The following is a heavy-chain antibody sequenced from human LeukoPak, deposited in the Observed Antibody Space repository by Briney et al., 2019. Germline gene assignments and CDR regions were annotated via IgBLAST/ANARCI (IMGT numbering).Heavy chain of an antibody. D-gene: IGHD4-17*01. V-gene: IGHV4-59*01. CDR1: GGSISSYY. Sequence: PSETLSLTCTVSGGSISSYYWSWIRQPPGKGLEWIGYIYYSGSTNYIPSLKSRVTISVDTSKNQFSLKLTSVTAADTAVYYCASDYGDDYYFDFWGQGTLVTVSS. CDR3: ASDYGDDYYFDF. CDR2: IYYSGST. J-gene: IGHJ4*02.